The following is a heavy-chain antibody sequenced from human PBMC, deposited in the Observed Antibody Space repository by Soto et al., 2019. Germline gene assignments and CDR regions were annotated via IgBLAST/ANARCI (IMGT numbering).Heavy chain of an antibody. V-gene: IGHV1-46*01. CDR1: RYPFINYY. Sequence: QVQLVQSGAEAKRPGASVKVSCKASRYPFINYYLHWVRQAPGQGLEWMGVVDPSADDTGCEQKFQGRVTMRRDTSAGTVYMELNTLRFEDTAVYYWARAALANEWGAFDVWGQGTMGTVSS. D-gene: IGHD1-26*01. CDR2: VDPSADDT. CDR3: ARAALANEWGAFDV. J-gene: IGHJ3*01.